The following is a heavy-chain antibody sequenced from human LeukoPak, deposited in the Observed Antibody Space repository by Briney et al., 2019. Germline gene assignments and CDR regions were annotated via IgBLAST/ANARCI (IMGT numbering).Heavy chain of an antibody. CDR2: IYYSGST. CDR3: ARDLFVGAAQI. CDR1: GGSISSYY. D-gene: IGHD1-26*01. Sequence: SETLSLTCTVSGGSISSYYWSWIRQFPGKGLEWIGYIYYSGSTNYNPSLKSRVTMSLHTSKNQFSLKLSSVTAADTALYYCARDLFVGAAQIWGQGTLVTVSS. V-gene: IGHV4-59*01. J-gene: IGHJ4*02.